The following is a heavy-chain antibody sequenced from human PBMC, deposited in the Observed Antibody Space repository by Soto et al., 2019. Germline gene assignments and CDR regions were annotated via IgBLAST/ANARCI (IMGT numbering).Heavy chain of an antibody. J-gene: IGHJ4*02. Sequence: QVQLVESGGGVVQPGRSLRLSCAASGFTFSSSGMHWVRQAPGKGLEWVAVISYDGSNTFDADSVKGRFTISRDNSKNTLYLQMTSLRAGDTAVYYCAKNPLATYSSSPDFDYWGQGNRVTVSS. D-gene: IGHD6-13*01. CDR2: ISYDGSNT. CDR1: GFTFSSSG. V-gene: IGHV3-30*18. CDR3: AKNPLATYSSSPDFDY.